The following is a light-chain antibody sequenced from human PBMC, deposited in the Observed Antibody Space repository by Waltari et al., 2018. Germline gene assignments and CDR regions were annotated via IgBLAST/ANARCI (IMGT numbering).Light chain of an antibody. J-gene: IGKJ1*01. CDR1: QSLLYSSNNKNY. Sequence: DIVMTQSPDSLAVSLGERATFNCKSSQSLLYSSNNKNYLAWYQQKPGQPPKLLIYWASTRESGVPDRFSGSGSGTDFTLTISSLQSEDVAVYYCKQYYSPPQTFGQGTKVEIK. V-gene: IGKV4-1*01. CDR3: KQYYSPPQT. CDR2: WAS.